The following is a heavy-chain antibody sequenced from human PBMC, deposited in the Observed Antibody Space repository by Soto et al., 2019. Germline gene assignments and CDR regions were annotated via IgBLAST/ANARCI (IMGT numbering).Heavy chain of an antibody. CDR2: IYYSGST. D-gene: IGHD3-10*01. CDR3: AGQPTAGSYYDLGSYYYYYAMDV. Sequence: PSETLSLTCSVSGGSISSGDYYWNWIRQPPGKGLEWIGHIYYSGSTYYNSSLNSRVTISLDTSKNQFSLKLSSVTAADTAVYYCAGQPTAGSYYDLGSYYYYYAMDVWGQGTTVTVSS. CDR1: GGSISSGDYY. J-gene: IGHJ6*02. V-gene: IGHV4-30-4*01.